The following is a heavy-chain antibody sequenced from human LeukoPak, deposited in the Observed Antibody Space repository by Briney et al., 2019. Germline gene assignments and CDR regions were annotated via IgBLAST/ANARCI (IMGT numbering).Heavy chain of an antibody. V-gene: IGHV3-30*18. J-gene: IGHJ3*01. CDR1: GFSFSNFG. Sequence: GGSLRLSCVGSGFSFSNFGMHWVRQAPGKGLEWMAVISYDGSLKYYLDSVKGRFTMSRDNSKNTLYLQMGSLRVEDTAIYYCAKKNSFGSGAGDPLDVWGHGTLVTVSS. CDR2: ISYDGSLK. CDR3: AKKNSFGSGAGDPLDV. D-gene: IGHD3-10*01.